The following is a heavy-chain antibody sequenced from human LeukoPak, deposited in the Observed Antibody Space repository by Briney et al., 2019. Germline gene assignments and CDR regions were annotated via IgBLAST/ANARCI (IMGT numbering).Heavy chain of an antibody. Sequence: GDSLRLSCAASGFNFSAYAMTWVRQAPGKGLDWVSTIRAGGGDTFYADSVKGRFTISRDNSKNTLVLQMHSLRADDTAIYYCAKILASGSGSYWGQGTLVIVSS. CDR3: AKILASGSGSY. V-gene: IGHV3-23*01. J-gene: IGHJ4*02. D-gene: IGHD3-10*01. CDR1: GFNFSAYA. CDR2: IRAGGGDT.